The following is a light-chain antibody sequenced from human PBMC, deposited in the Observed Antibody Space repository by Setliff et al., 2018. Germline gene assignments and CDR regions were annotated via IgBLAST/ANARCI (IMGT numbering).Light chain of an antibody. Sequence: QSALTQPAAVSGSPGQSITISCAGTSSDVGGYNYVSWYQQHPGEAPKLMIYEVTKRPSGVSDRFSGSKSGNTASLTISGLQAEDEADYYCLSYTSETTHALFAGGTKVTVL. CDR1: SSDVGGYNY. CDR2: EVT. J-gene: IGLJ2*01. V-gene: IGLV2-14*03. CDR3: LSYTSETTHAL.